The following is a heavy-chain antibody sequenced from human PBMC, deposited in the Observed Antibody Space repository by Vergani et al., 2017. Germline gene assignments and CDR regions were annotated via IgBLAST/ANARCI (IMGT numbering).Heavy chain of an antibody. CDR2: INHSGST. CDR1: GGSFSGYY. CDR3: ASHYYDSSGYGGENWFDP. D-gene: IGHD3-22*01. Sequence: QVQLQQWGAGLLKPSETLSLTCAVYGGSFSGYYWSWIRQPPGKGLEWIGEINHSGSTNYNPSLKSRVTISVDTSKNQFSLKLSSVTAADTAVYYCASHYYDSSGYGGENWFDPWGQGTLVTVSS. V-gene: IGHV4-34*01. J-gene: IGHJ5*02.